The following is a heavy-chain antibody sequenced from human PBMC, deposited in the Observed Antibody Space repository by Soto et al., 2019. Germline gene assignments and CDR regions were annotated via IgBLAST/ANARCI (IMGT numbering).Heavy chain of an antibody. V-gene: IGHV3-9*01. CDR1: GFTFDDYA. CDR2: ISWNSGSI. J-gene: IGHJ4*02. CDR3: AKVRLRLGELSSASYYFDY. D-gene: IGHD3-16*02. Sequence: SLRLSCAASGFTFDDYAMHWVRQAPGKGLEWVSGISWNSGSIGYADSVKGRFTISRDNAKNSLYLQMNSLRAEDTALYYCAKVRLRLGELSSASYYFDYWGQGTLVTVSS.